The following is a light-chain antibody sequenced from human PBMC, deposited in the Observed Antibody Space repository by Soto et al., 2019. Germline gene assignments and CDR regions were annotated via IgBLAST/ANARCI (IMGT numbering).Light chain of an antibody. J-gene: IGKJ4*01. Sequence: EIVMTQSPATLSVSPGERATLSCRASQSVSSNLAWYQQKPGQAPSLLIYDASSRATGIPDRFSGGGSGTDFTLTISRLQPEDFAVYYCQQFRSYPLTFGGGTKVDIK. CDR3: QQFRSYPLT. CDR1: QSVSSN. CDR2: DAS. V-gene: IGKV3D-15*01.